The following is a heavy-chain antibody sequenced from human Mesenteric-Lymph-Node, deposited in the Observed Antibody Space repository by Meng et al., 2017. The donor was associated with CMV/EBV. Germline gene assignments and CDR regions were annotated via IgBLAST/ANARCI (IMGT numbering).Heavy chain of an antibody. CDR3: ARGRDSSGFHFDY. CDR2: IIPVIGTG. CDR1: GDTFDSHA. Sequence: CKASGDTFDSHAISWVRQAPGQGPEWMGRIIPVIGTGNYAQKFQGRVTITADKSTNTVYMHLASLRSEDTAVYYCARGRDSSGFHFDYWGQGALVTVSS. J-gene: IGHJ4*02. D-gene: IGHD3-22*01. V-gene: IGHV1-69*04.